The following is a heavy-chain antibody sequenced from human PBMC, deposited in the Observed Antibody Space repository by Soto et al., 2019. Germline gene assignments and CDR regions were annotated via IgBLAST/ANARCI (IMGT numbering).Heavy chain of an antibody. CDR2: IYYSGST. D-gene: IGHD3-3*01. CDR1: GGSISSSSYY. V-gene: IGHV4-39*01. Sequence: SETLSLTCTVSGGSISSSSYYWGWIRQPPGKGLEWIGSIYYSGSTYYNPSLKSRVTISVDTSKNQFSLKLSSVTAADTAVYYCARRVRGRRSECFDFSGQGTLVTVSS. CDR3: ARRVRGRRSECFDF. J-gene: IGHJ5*01.